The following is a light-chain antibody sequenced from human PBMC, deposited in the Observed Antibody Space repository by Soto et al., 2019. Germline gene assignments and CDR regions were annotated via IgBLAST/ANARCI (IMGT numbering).Light chain of an antibody. J-gene: IGLJ1*01. V-gene: IGLV2-14*01. CDR3: SSYTSGSTLV. CDR2: EVS. CDR1: TSDVGGYNY. Sequence: LAQPASVSGSPGQSITISCTGTTSDVGGYNYVSWYQQHPGKAPKLMIYEVSNRPSGVSNRFSGSKSGNTASLTISGLQTSDEADYYCSSYTSGSTLVFGTGTKVTVL.